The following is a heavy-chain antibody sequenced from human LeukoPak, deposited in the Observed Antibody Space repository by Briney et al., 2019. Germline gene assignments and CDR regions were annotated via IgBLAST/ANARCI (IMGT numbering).Heavy chain of an antibody. CDR3: ARATYYFDY. V-gene: IGHV3-7*04. CDR1: GFTISSYW. CDR2: IKQDGSEK. Sequence: PGGSLRLSRAASGFTISSYWMSWVRQAPGKGLEWVANIKQDGSEKYYVDSVKGRFTISRDNAKNSLYLQMNSLRAEDTAVYYCARATYYFDYWGQGTLVTVSS. J-gene: IGHJ4*02.